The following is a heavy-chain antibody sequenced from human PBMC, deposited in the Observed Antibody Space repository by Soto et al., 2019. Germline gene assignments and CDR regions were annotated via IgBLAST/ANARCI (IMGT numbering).Heavy chain of an antibody. D-gene: IGHD2-15*01. CDR2: ISYDGSNK. CDR3: AREEEIVVVVAASGGPGMDV. Sequence: QVQLVESGGGVVQPGRSLRLSCAASGFTFSSYAMHWVRQAPGKGLEWVAVISYDGSNKYYADSVKGRFTISRDNSKNTLYLQRNSLRAEDTAVYYWAREEEIVVVVAASGGPGMDVWGQGTTVTVSS. V-gene: IGHV3-30-3*01. J-gene: IGHJ6*02. CDR1: GFTFSSYA.